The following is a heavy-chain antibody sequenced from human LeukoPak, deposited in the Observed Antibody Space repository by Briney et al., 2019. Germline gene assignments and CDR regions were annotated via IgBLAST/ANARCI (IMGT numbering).Heavy chain of an antibody. Sequence: SVKVSCKASGGTFSSYAISWVRQAPGQGLEWMGGITPIFGTANYAQKFQGRVTITADESTSTAYMELSSLRSEDTAVYYCARGGGYRAGPFDYWGQGTLVTVSS. D-gene: IGHD5-24*01. CDR3: ARGGGYRAGPFDY. CDR2: ITPIFGTA. CDR1: GGTFSSYA. V-gene: IGHV1-69*01. J-gene: IGHJ4*02.